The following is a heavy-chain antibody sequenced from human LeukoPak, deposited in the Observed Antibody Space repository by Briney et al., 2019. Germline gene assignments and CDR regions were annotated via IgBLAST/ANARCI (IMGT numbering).Heavy chain of an antibody. Sequence: PGGSLRLSCAASGFTFSSYGMHWVRQAPGKGLGWVAVIWYDGSNKYYADSVKGRFTISIDNSKNTLYLQMNSLRAEDTAVYYCASGGYSSSVDYWGQGTLVTVSS. J-gene: IGHJ4*02. V-gene: IGHV3-33*01. CDR1: GFTFSSYG. CDR2: IWYDGSNK. D-gene: IGHD6-13*01. CDR3: ASGGYSSSVDY.